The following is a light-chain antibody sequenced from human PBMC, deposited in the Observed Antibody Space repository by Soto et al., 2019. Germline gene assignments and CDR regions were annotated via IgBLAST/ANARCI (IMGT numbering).Light chain of an antibody. J-gene: IGKJ4*01. CDR2: NAS. CDR3: QQHSNWPLT. V-gene: IGKV3-15*01. Sequence: EIVMTQSPATLSVSPGERATLSCRASQSISSNLAWYQQKPGQAPRLLIYNASTRATGIPARFGGSGSGTEFTLTIRSLQPEDFAVYYCQQHSNWPLTFGGG. CDR1: QSISSN.